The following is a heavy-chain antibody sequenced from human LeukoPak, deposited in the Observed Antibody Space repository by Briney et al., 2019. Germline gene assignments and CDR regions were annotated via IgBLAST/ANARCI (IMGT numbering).Heavy chain of an antibody. CDR2: IYTSGST. D-gene: IGHD6-13*01. CDR3: ARDGGAAAGILDYYYGMDV. J-gene: IGHJ6*02. V-gene: IGHV4-4*07. Sequence: SETLSLTCTVSGGSISSYYWSWIRQPAGKGLEWIGRIYTSGSTNYNPSLKSRVTMSVDTSKNQFSLKLSSVTAADTAVYYCARDGGAAAGILDYYYGMDVWGQGTTVTVSS. CDR1: GGSISSYY.